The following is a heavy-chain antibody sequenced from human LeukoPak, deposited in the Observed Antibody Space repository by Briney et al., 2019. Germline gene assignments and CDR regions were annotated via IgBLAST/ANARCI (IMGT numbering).Heavy chain of an antibody. CDR1: GYTFTSYD. CDR3: ARVGFGYCGGDCYAFDI. Sequence: GASVKVSCKASGYTFTSYDINWVRPATAQGLEWMGWMNPNSGNTGYAQKFQGRVTITRNTSISTAYMELSSLRSEDTAVYYCARVGFGYCGGDCYAFDIWGQGTMVTVSS. D-gene: IGHD2-21*01. V-gene: IGHV1-8*03. CDR2: MNPNSGNT. J-gene: IGHJ3*02.